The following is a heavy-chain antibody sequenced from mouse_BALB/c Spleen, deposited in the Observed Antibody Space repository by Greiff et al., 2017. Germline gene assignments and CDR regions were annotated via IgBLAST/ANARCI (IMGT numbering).Heavy chain of an antibody. CDR2: ISDGGSYT. CDR3: ARDQADGYLAWFAY. V-gene: IGHV5-4*02. Sequence: EVNVVESGGGLVKPGGSLKLSCAASGFTFSDYYMYWVRQTPEKRLEWVATISDGGSYTYYPDSVKGRFTISRDNAKNNLYLQMSSLKSEDTAMYYCARDQADGYLAWFAYWGQGTLVTVSA. D-gene: IGHD2-3*01. J-gene: IGHJ3*01. CDR1: GFTFSDYY.